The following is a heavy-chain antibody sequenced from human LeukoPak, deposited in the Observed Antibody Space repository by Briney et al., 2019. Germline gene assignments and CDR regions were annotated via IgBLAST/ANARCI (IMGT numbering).Heavy chain of an antibody. CDR1: GFTVSSSY. CDR3: ARRINWGFDP. D-gene: IGHD7-27*01. Sequence: PGGSLRLSCAASGFTVSSSYMSWVRQAPGKGLEWVSVIYSGGSTYYADSVEGRFTISRDNSKNTLYLQMNSLRAEDTAVYYCARRINWGFDPWGQGTLVTVSS. CDR2: IYSGGST. V-gene: IGHV3-53*01. J-gene: IGHJ5*02.